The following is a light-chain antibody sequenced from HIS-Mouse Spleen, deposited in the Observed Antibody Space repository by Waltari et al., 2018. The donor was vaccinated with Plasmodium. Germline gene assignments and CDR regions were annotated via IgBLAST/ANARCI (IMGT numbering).Light chain of an antibody. Sequence: IVMTQSPATLYVSPGERATLSCRASQSVSSNVAWYQQKPGQAPRLLIYGASTRATGIPSRFSGSGSGTEFTLTISSMQSEDFAVYYCQQYNNWPYTFGQGTKLEIK. CDR3: QQYNNWPYT. J-gene: IGKJ2*01. CDR1: QSVSSN. CDR2: GAS. V-gene: IGKV3-15*01.